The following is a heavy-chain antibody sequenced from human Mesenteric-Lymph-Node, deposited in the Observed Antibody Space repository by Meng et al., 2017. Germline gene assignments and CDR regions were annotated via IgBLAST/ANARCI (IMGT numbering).Heavy chain of an antibody. CDR1: GGSISSYY. V-gene: IGHV4-59*01. CDR2: IYYSGST. CDR3: GIAAAGRGTYYFDY. D-gene: IGHD6-13*01. J-gene: IGHJ4*02. Sequence: SETLSLTCTVSGGSISSYYWSWIRQPPGKGLEWIGYIYYSGSTNYNPSLKSRVTISVDTSKNQFSLKLSSVTAADTAVYYCGIAAAGRGTYYFDYWGQGTLVTVSS.